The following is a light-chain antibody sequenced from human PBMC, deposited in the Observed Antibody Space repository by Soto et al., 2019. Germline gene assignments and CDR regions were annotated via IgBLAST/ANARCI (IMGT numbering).Light chain of an antibody. CDR1: QSVSSY. CDR2: DAS. CDR3: QHRSNWLA. V-gene: IGKV3-11*01. Sequence: EIVLTQSPATLSLSPGERATLSCRASQSVSSYLAWYQQKPGQAPRLLIYDASNRATGIPARFSGSGSGTDFTLTITSLEPEEFAVYYCQHRSNWLAFGGGNKVEIK. J-gene: IGKJ4*01.